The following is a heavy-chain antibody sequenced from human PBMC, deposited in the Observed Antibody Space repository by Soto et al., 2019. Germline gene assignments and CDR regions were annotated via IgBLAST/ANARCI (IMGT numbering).Heavy chain of an antibody. J-gene: IGHJ4*02. CDR2: IKSKTDGGTT. Sequence: GGSLRLSCTASGFTFSNAWMNWVRQAPGKGLEWVGRIKSKTDGGTTDYAAPVKGRFTISRDDSKNTLYLQMNSLKTEDTAVYYCTTGFGEFGPIDYWGQGTLVTVSS. CDR3: TTGFGEFGPIDY. CDR1: GFTFSNAW. V-gene: IGHV3-15*07. D-gene: IGHD3-10*01.